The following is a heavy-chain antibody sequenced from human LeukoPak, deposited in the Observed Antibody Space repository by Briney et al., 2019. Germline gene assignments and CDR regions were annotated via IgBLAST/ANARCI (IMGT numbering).Heavy chain of an antibody. J-gene: IGHJ5*02. CDR1: GYSFTTSW. D-gene: IGHD2-2*01. CDR2: IYPGDSDT. CDR3: ARGAYRTSWFDP. Sequence: GESLKISCKGSGYSFTTSWIAWVHQMPGKGLEWMGIIYPGDSDTTYSPSFQGQVTISADTSSSTAYLQWSSLKASNTAIYYCARGAYRTSWFDPWGQGTQVTVSS. V-gene: IGHV5-51*07.